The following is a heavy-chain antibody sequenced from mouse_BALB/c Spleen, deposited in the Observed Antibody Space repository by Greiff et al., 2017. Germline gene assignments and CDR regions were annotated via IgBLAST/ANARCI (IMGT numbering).Heavy chain of an antibody. J-gene: IGHJ4*01. D-gene: IGHD2-1*01. CDR3: THGNPYYAMDY. Sequence: QVQLQQPGAELVRPGASVKLSCKASGYTFTSYWINWVKQRPGQGLEWIGNIYPSDSYTNYNQKFKDKATLTVDKSSSTAYMQLSSPTSEDFAVYYCTHGNPYYAMDYWGQGTSVTVSS. CDR2: IYPSDSYT. CDR1: GYTFTSYW. V-gene: IGHV1-69*02.